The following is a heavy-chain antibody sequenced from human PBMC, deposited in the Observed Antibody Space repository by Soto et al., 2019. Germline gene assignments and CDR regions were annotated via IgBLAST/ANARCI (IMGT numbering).Heavy chain of an antibody. D-gene: IGHD3-10*01. CDR1: GYTFSTYG. CDR3: ARVSRYGSGSPRDYYYGMDV. V-gene: IGHV1-18*01. J-gene: IGHJ6*02. CDR2: ISAYNGNT. Sequence: ASVKVYCKASGYTFSTYGISRVRQAPGQGLERMGWISAYNGNTNYAQKHQGRVTMTTDTSTSTAYMELRSLRSDDTAVYYCARVSRYGSGSPRDYYYGMDVWGQGTTVTVSS.